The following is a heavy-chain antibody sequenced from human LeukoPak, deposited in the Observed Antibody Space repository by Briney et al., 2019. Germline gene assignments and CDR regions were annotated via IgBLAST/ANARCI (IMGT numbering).Heavy chain of an antibody. Sequence: GGSLRLSCAATGFTFSSYGMHWVRQAPGKGLEWVAFIRYDGRNKYYADSVKGRFTISRDNSKNTLYLQMNSLRAEDTAVYYCAKDIDYGDYWGQGTLVTVSS. V-gene: IGHV3-30*02. J-gene: IGHJ4*02. CDR2: IRYDGRNK. CDR1: GFTFSSYG. CDR3: AKDIDYGDY. D-gene: IGHD2-15*01.